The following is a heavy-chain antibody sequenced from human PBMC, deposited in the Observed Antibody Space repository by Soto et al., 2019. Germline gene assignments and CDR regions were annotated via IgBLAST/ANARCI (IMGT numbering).Heavy chain of an antibody. CDR2: ISAYNGNT. D-gene: IGHD6-13*01. J-gene: IGHJ5*02. V-gene: IGHV1-18*01. Sequence: QVQLVQSGAEVKKPGASVKVSCKASGYTFTSYGISWVRQAPGQGLEWMGWISAYNGNTNYAQKLQGRVTMTTDTSTSTAYMELRRLRSDDTAVYYCARGKTLYSSSWWGPFDPWGQGTLVTVSS. CDR1: GYTFTSYG. CDR3: ARGKTLYSSSWWGPFDP.